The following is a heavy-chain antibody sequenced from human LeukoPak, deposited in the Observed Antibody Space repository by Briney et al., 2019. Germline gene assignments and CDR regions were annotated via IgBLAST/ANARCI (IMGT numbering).Heavy chain of an antibody. D-gene: IGHD5-24*01. V-gene: IGHV3-30*18. CDR1: GFTFSSYG. CDR2: ISYEGSNK. J-gene: IGHJ4*02. Sequence: GGSLRLSCAASGFTFSSYGMHWVRQAPGKGLEWVAFISYEGSNKYYAESVKGRFTISRDNSKNTLFVQMNSLRAEDTAVYYCAKGPRSYNYYYFDYWGQGVLVTVSS. CDR3: AKGPRSYNYYYFDY.